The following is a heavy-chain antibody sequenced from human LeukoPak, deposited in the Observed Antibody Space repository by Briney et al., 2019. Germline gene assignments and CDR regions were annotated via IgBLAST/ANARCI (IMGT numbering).Heavy chain of an antibody. CDR2: VNQDGGEK. CDR3: ASGRVTAVY. Sequence: GGSLRLSCAASGFTFSSSLMTWVRQAPGKGLEWVASVNQDGGEKNYVDPVKGRFTISRDNAKNSLYLQMNSLRTEDTAVYYCASGRVTAVYWGQGTLVTVSS. V-gene: IGHV3-7*03. J-gene: IGHJ4*02. CDR1: GFTFSSSL. D-gene: IGHD2-21*02.